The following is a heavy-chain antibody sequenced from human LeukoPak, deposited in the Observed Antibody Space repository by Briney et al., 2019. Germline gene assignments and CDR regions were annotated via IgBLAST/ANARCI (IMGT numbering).Heavy chain of an antibody. V-gene: IGHV1-24*01. CDR2: FDPEDGET. CDR3: ATGAYYDFWSGYLMQDAFDI. CDR1: GYTLTELS. Sequence: ASVKVSCKVSGYTLTELSMHWVRQAPGKGLEWMGGFDPEDGETIYAQKFQGRVTMTEDTSTDTAYMELSSLRSEDTAVYYCATGAYYDFWSGYLMQDAFDIWGQGTMVTVSS. D-gene: IGHD3-3*01. J-gene: IGHJ3*02.